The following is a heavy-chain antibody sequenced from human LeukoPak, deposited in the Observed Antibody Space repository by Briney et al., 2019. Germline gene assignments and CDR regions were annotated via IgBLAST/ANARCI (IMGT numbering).Heavy chain of an antibody. CDR2: ISYDGSNK. Sequence: GGSLRLSCAASGFTFSYYALHWVRQAPGKGLEWVAVISYDGSNKYYADSVKGRFTISRDNSKNTLYLQMNSLRAEDTAVYYCAREGTYYDFWSGYYGDYYYYMDVWGKGTTVTVSS. CDR1: GFTFSYYA. CDR3: AREGTYYDFWSGYYGDYYYYMDV. V-gene: IGHV3-30-3*01. D-gene: IGHD3-3*01. J-gene: IGHJ6*03.